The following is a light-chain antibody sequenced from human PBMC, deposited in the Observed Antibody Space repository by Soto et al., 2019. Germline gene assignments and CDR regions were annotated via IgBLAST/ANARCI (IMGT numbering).Light chain of an antibody. CDR1: QSVCSRC. CDR2: CAS. V-gene: IGKV3-20*01. CDR3: QHYGSTPWT. J-gene: IGKJ1*01. Sequence: PGERGTLSCRASQSVCSRCLAWYQQKPGQAPRLLIFCASSRATGIPDTFSGSGSGTDFTLTISRLEPEDSAVYYCQHYGSTPWTFGQGTKVEI.